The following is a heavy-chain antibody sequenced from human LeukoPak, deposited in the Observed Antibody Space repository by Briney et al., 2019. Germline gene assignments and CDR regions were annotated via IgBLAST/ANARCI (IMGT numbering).Heavy chain of an antibody. CDR2: VYSNGNT. CDR1: GGSIKNNY. D-gene: IGHD1-14*01. V-gene: IGHV4-59*13. CDR3: AGGTFDGPLYGTYWYFHV. Sequence: SETLSLTCTVSGGSIKNNYWRWIREPPGEALECIGYVYSNGNTNYNPSLKSRVTMSIETSKNQFSLKVPSVTAADTAVYYCAGGTFDGPLYGTYWYFHVWGRGTMVTVSS. J-gene: IGHJ2*01.